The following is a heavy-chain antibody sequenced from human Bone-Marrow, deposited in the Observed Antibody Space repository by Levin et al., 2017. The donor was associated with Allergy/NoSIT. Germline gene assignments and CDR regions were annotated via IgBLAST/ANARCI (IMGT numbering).Heavy chain of an antibody. D-gene: IGHD6-19*01. V-gene: IGHV3-7*01. CDR1: GFTFSSYW. Sequence: GGSLRLSCAASGFTFSSYWMSWVRQAPGKGLEWVANIKQDGSEKYYVDSVKGRFTISRDNAKNSLYLQMNSLRAEDTAVYYCARDHIGQWLEIYYYYGMDVWGQGTTVTVSS. CDR3: ARDHIGQWLEIYYYYGMDV. CDR2: IKQDGSEK. J-gene: IGHJ6*02.